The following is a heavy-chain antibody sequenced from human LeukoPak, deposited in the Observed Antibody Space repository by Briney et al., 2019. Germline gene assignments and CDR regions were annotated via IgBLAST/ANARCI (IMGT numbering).Heavy chain of an antibody. Sequence: GESLKISCKGSGYNFTPYWIVRVRQMPGKGLEWMGMTFPGHSYSIYSPSFQGQVTMSVDRSITTAYLQWSSLKASGTAIYYCARHFHPAETTGGYFDVWGRGTLVTV. CDR2: TFPGHSYS. D-gene: IGHD4-17*01. CDR1: GYNFTPYW. CDR3: ARHFHPAETTGGYFDV. V-gene: IGHV5-51*01. J-gene: IGHJ2*01.